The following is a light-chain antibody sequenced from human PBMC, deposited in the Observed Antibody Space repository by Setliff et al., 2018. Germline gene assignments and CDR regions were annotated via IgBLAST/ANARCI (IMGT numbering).Light chain of an antibody. CDR2: DVT. V-gene: IGLV2-14*01. Sequence: QSVLAQPASVSGSPGQSIAISCTATSSGGYNYVSWYQQRPGKAPKLLIYDVTKRPSGVSDRFSGSKSGNTASLTISGLQAEDEADYYCASYITVSAHMEFGGGTKVTVL. J-gene: IGLJ2*01. CDR1: SSGGYNY. CDR3: ASYITVSAHME.